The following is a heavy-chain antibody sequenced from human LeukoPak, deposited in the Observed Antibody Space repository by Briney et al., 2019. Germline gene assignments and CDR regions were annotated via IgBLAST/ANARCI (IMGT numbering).Heavy chain of an antibody. J-gene: IGHJ4*02. CDR2: INHRGST. D-gene: IGHD1-26*01. CDR3: ARGEYSGSMYYFDY. CDR1: GGSFSGYY. V-gene: IGHV4-34*01. Sequence: SETLSLTCAVYGGSFSGYYWSWIRQPPGKGLEWIGEINHRGSTNYNPSLKSRVTISVDTSKNQFSLKLSSVTAADTAVYYCARGEYSGSMYYFDYWGQGTLVTVSS.